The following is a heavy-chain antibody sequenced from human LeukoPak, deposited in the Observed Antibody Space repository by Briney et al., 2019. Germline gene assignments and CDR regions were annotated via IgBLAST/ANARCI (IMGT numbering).Heavy chain of an antibody. CDR1: GFTFSSYS. V-gene: IGHV3-48*01. CDR2: IGAAGSTI. J-gene: IGHJ3*02. Sequence: PGGSLRLSCAASGFTFSSYSMNWVRQAPGKGLEWVSHIGAAGSTIYYADSVKGRFTISRDNAKNSLFLQMNSLRAEDTAVYYCARSLSYSSSWYRRGAYAFDIWGQGTMVTVSS. CDR3: ARSLSYSSSWYRRGAYAFDI. D-gene: IGHD6-13*01.